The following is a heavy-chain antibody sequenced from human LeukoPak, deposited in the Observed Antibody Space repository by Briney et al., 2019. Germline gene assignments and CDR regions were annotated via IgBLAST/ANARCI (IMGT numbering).Heavy chain of an antibody. J-gene: IGHJ4*02. CDR2: LSGSGGST. V-gene: IGHV3-23*01. CDR3: AKTVLRFLESSPDQDY. CDR1: VFTLCTYA. D-gene: IGHD3-3*01. Sequence: GGSLRLSCAASVFTLCTYAMNCVRHAPGRGLECVSPLSGSGGSTYYADSVKGRFTISRDNSKHTLYLQMNSLRAEDTAVYYCAKTVLRFLESSPDQDYWGQGPLVSVFS.